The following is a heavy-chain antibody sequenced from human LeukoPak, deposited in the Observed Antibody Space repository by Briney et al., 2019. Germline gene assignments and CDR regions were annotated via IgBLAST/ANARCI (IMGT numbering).Heavy chain of an antibody. CDR1: GFTFSSYW. Sequence: GGSLRLSCAASGFTFSSYWMTWVRQAPGKGLVWVSRINSDGSSTNYADSVKGRFTISRDNAKNTLYLHMNSLRAEDTAVYYCAREMSTVTSLAYWGQGTLVTVSS. D-gene: IGHD4-17*01. CDR3: AREMSTVTSLAY. V-gene: IGHV3-74*01. CDR2: INSDGSST. J-gene: IGHJ4*02.